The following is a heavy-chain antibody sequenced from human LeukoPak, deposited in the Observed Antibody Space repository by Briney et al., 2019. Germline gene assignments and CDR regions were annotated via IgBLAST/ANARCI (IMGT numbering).Heavy chain of an antibody. CDR1: GFTFSNYA. Sequence: GGSLRLSCAASGFTFSNYAMSWVRQAPGKGLEWVSASGSGGNTYYADSVKGRFTITRDNSKNTLYLQMNSLRAEDTAVYYCASMGATWQFTSWGQGTLVTVSS. J-gene: IGHJ5*02. CDR2: SGSGGNT. V-gene: IGHV3-23*01. CDR3: ASMGATWQFTS. D-gene: IGHD1-26*01.